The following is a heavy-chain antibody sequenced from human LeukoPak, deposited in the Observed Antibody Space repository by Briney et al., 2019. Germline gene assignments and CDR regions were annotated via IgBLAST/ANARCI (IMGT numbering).Heavy chain of an antibody. V-gene: IGHV3-21*01. D-gene: IGHD2-2*03. CDR2: ISSSSSYI. CDR3: ARLPAGYCSSTSCLYDY. Sequence: GGSLRLSCAASGFTFSSYSMNWVRQAPGKGLEWVPSISSSSSYIYYADSVKGRFTISRDNAKNSLYLQMNSLRAEDTAVYYCARLPAGYCSSTSCLYDYWGQGTLVTVSS. J-gene: IGHJ4*02. CDR1: GFTFSSYS.